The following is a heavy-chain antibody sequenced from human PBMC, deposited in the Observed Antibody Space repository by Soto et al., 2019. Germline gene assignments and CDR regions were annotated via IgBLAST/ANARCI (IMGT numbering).Heavy chain of an antibody. CDR2: ISYDGSNK. V-gene: IGHV3-30*03. J-gene: IGHJ6*02. CDR3: ARRGSAYDFWSSYPSRYYYGMDG. CDR1: GFTFSSYG. Sequence: GGSLRLSCAASGFTFSSYGMHWVRQAPGKGLEWVAVISYDGSNKYYADSVKGRFTISRDNSKNTLYLQMNSLRAEDTAVYYCARRGSAYDFWSSYPSRYYYGMDGWGQGTTVTVSS. D-gene: IGHD3-3*01.